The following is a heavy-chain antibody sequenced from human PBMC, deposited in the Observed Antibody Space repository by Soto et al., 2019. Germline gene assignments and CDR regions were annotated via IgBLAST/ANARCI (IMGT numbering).Heavy chain of an antibody. CDR3: ARVSVVVPVRQHPDDY. CDR1: GYTFTSYG. CDR2: ISAYNGNT. J-gene: IGHJ4*02. D-gene: IGHD2-2*01. Sequence: QVQLVQSGAEVKKPGASVKVSCKASGYTFTSYGISWVRQAAGQGLEWMGWISAYNGNTNYAQKLQGRVTMTTDTSTSTAYMELRSLRSDDTGVYYCARVSVVVPVRQHPDDYWGQGTLVTVSS. V-gene: IGHV1-18*01.